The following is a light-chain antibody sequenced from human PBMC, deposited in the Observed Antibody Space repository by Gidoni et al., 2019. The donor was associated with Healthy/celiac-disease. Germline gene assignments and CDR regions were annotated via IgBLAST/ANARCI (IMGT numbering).Light chain of an antibody. CDR3: SSYTSSSTVV. CDR2: DVS. CDR1: SSNVGGYNY. V-gene: IGLV2-14*01. Sequence: QSPLTHPASVSGSPGQSITIPCTGTSSNVGGYNYVSWYHQHPGKAPKHMIYDVSNRPSGFSNRFSGSKSGNTASLTISGLQAEDEADYYCSSYTSSSTVVFGGGTKLXV. J-gene: IGLJ2*01.